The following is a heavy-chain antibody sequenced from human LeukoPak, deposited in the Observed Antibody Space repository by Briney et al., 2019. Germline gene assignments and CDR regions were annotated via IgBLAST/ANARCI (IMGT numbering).Heavy chain of an antibody. J-gene: IGHJ6*02. CDR1: GFTFSSYS. CDR2: ISSSSSYI. V-gene: IGHV3-21*01. CDR3: ARDIISPYYCYGMDV. Sequence: GGSLRLSCAASGFTFSSYSMNWVRQAPGKGLEWVSSISSSSSYIYYADSVKGRFTISRDNAKNSLYLQMNSLRAEDTAVYYCARDIISPYYCYGMDVWGQGTTVTVSS. D-gene: IGHD1-14*01.